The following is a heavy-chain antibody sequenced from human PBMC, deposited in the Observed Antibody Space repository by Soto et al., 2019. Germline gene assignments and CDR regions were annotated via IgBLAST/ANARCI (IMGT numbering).Heavy chain of an antibody. J-gene: IGHJ4*02. D-gene: IGHD1-26*01. CDR3: ARDGGRHSGGIDY. CDR2: IIPIFGTA. CDR1: GCTFSSYS. Sequence: QVQLVQSGAXXKKPGSSVKVSCKASGCTFSSYSINWVRQAPGQGLEWMGEIIPIFGTANYAQKFQGRVTITADESTSTAYMELSSLRSEDTAVYYCARDGGRHSGGIDYWGQGTLVTVSS. V-gene: IGHV1-69*01.